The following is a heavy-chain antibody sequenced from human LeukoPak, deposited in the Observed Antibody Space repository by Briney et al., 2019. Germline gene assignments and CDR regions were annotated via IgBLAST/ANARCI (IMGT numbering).Heavy chain of an antibody. CDR3: ARGSSSWDYFDY. CDR2: ISSSSSTI. CDR1: GFTFSSYS. V-gene: IGHV3-48*02. J-gene: IGHJ4*02. D-gene: IGHD6-13*01. Sequence: GGSLRLSCAASGFTFSSYSMNWVRQAPGKGVEWLSYISSSSSTIYYADSVKGRFTISRDNAKNSLYLQMNSLRDEDTAVYYCARGSSSWDYFDYWGQGTLVTVSS.